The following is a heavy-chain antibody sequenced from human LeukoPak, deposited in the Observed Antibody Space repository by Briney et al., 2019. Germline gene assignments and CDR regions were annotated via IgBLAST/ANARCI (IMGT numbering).Heavy chain of an antibody. D-gene: IGHD4-17*01. CDR2: ITSSGST. CDR1: GFTFNNYA. V-gene: IGHV3-23*01. CDR3: AKDLYGDYDFDC. Sequence: GGSLRLSCAASGFTFNNYAMNWVRQAPGKGLEWVSVITSSGSTYYADSVKSRFTISRDNSKNTLYLQMNSLRAEDTAIYYCAKDLYGDYDFDCWGRGTLVTVSS. J-gene: IGHJ4*02.